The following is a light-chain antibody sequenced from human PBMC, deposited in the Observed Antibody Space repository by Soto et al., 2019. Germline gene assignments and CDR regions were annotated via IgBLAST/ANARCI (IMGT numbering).Light chain of an antibody. CDR1: SSNIGSNS. Sequence: QSVLTQPPSASGTPGQRVTISCSGSSSNIGSNSVNWYQHLPGTAPKLLIYSDNQRPSGVPDRFSGSKSGTSASLAISGLQSEDEADYYCAAWDDILNGLLFGGGTKLTVL. CDR2: SDN. CDR3: AAWDDILNGLL. J-gene: IGLJ2*01. V-gene: IGLV1-44*01.